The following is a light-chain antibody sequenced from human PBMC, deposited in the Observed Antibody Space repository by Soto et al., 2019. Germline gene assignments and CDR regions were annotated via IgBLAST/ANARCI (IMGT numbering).Light chain of an antibody. CDR2: EVS. CDR1: SSDVGSYNR. J-gene: IGLJ1*01. V-gene: IGLV2-18*02. Sequence: QSALTQPPSVSASPGQSVTISCTGTSSDVGSYNRVSWYQQPPGTAPKLMIYEVSNRPSGVPDRFSGSKSGNTASLTISGLQAEDEADYYCSSYTSTSTYVFGTGTKV. CDR3: SSYTSTSTYV.